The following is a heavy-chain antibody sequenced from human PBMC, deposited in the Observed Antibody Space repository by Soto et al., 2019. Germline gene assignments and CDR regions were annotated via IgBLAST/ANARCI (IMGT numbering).Heavy chain of an antibody. Sequence: GGSLRLSCAASGFTFSSYSMNWVRQAPGKGLEWVSSISSSSSYIYYADSVKGRFTISRDNAKNSLYLQMNSLRAEDTAVYYCARDTPTGYQVFDYWGQGTLVTVSS. J-gene: IGHJ4*02. CDR1: GFTFSSYS. D-gene: IGHD3-9*01. CDR2: ISSSSSYI. CDR3: ARDTPTGYQVFDY. V-gene: IGHV3-21*01.